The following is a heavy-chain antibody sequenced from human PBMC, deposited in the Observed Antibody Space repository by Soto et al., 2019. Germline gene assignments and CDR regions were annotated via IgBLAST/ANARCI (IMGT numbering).Heavy chain of an antibody. CDR3: AINGLLTYYDFWSGPLGHYGMDV. CDR1: GYSFTSYW. J-gene: IGHJ6*02. Sequence: PGESLKISCKGSGYSFTSYWISWVRQMPGKGLEWMGRIDPSDSYTNYSPSFQGHVTISADKSISTAYLQWSSLKASDTAMYYCAINGLLTYYDFWSGPLGHYGMDVWGQGTTVTVSS. D-gene: IGHD3-3*01. V-gene: IGHV5-10-1*01. CDR2: IDPSDSYT.